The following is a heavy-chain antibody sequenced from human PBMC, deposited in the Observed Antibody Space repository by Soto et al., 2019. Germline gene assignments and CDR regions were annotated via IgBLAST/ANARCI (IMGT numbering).Heavy chain of an antibody. CDR1: VYPFPSSY. D-gene: IGHD4-17*01. Sequence: VNVSCKASVYPFPSSYMHWVRQAPGQGLEWMGIINPSGGSTSYAQKFQGRVTMTRDTSTSTVYMELSSLRSEDAAVYYCARDLWGYGDSEGYWGQGTLVNVSA. J-gene: IGHJ4*02. CDR3: ARDLWGYGDSEGY. V-gene: IGHV1-46*01. CDR2: INPSGGST.